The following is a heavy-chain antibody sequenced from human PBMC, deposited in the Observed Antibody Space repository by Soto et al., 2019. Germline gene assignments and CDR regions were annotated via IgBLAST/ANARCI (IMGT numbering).Heavy chain of an antibody. V-gene: IGHV4-31*03. D-gene: IGHD6-6*01. CDR3: ARYSSHSPLNAFDI. CDR2: IYYSGST. CDR1: GGSISSGGYY. J-gene: IGHJ3*02. Sequence: PSETLSLTCTVSGGSISSGGYYWSWIRQHPGKGLEWIGYIYYSGSTYCNPSLKSRVTISVDTSKNQFSLKLSSVTAADTAAYYCARYSSHSPLNAFDIWGQGTMVTVSS.